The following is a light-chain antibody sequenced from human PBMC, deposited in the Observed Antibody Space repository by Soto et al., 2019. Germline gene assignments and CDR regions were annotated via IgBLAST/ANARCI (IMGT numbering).Light chain of an antibody. CDR3: QQRSNWLT. CDR2: DAS. J-gene: IGKJ4*01. CDR1: QSVSSS. Sequence: EIVLTQSPATLSLSPGERATLSCRASQSVSSSLAWYQQKPGQAPRLLIYDASNRATGIPARFSGSGSGTDFTLTISSLEPEDCAVYYCQQRSNWLTFGGGTKVEIK. V-gene: IGKV3-11*01.